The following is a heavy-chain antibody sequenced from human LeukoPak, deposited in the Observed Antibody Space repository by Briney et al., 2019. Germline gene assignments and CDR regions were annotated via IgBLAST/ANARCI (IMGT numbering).Heavy chain of an antibody. V-gene: IGHV4-59*01. CDR2: IYYSGST. CDR3: ARSYYYDSSGYYYFDY. CDR1: GGSISSYY. D-gene: IGHD3-22*01. Sequence: PSETLSLTCTVSGGSISSYYWSWIRQPPGKGLEWIGYIYYSGSTNYNPSLKSRVTISVDTSKNQFSLKLSPVTAADTAVYYCARSYYYDSSGYYYFDYWGQGTLVTVSS. J-gene: IGHJ4*02.